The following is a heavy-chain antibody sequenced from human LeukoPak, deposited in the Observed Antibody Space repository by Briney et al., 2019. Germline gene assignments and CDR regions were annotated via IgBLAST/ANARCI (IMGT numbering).Heavy chain of an antibody. CDR1: GFTFSSYS. V-gene: IGHV3-21*01. J-gene: IGHJ6*04. CDR3: AELGITMIGGV. D-gene: IGHD3-10*02. CDR2: ICSSGSYI. Sequence: GGSLRLSCAASGFTFSSYSMNWVRQAPGKGLEWVSSICSSGSYIYYADSVKGRFTISRDNARNSLYLQMNSLRAEDTAVYYCAELGITMIGGVWGKGTTVTISS.